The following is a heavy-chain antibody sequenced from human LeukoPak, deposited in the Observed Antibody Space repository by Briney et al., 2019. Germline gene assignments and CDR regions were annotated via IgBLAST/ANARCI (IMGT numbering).Heavy chain of an antibody. D-gene: IGHD4-11*01. CDR3: AREAHSHYGFDY. Sequence: GGSLRLSCAASGFTFSDYTMNWVRQAPGKGLEWVSSLSSTGLYVYYADSVRGRLTISRDNANNSLSLQMSSLRAEDTAVYYCAREAHSHYGFDYWGQGTLVTVSS. J-gene: IGHJ4*02. CDR1: GFTFSDYT. CDR2: LSSTGLYV. V-gene: IGHV3-21*01.